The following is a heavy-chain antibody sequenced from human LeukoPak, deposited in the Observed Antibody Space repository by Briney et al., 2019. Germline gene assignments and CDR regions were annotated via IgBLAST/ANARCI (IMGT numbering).Heavy chain of an antibody. CDR2: IIPGFGTA. CDR1: GGTLSSYA. V-gene: IGHV1-69*13. CDR3: ATPWKYQLLLLGAPYYGMDV. D-gene: IGHD2-2*01. Sequence: SVKVSCKASGGTLSSYAISWVRQAPGQGLEWMGGIIPGFGTANYAQKFQGRVTITADESTSTAYMELSSLRSEDTAVYYCATPWKYQLLLLGAPYYGMDVWGQGTTVTVSS. J-gene: IGHJ6*02.